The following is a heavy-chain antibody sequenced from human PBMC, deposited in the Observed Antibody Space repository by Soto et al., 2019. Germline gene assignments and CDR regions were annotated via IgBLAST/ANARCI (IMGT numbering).Heavy chain of an antibody. CDR2: INHSGST. V-gene: IGHV4-34*01. CDR1: GGSFSGYY. Sequence: ETLSLTCAVYGGSFSGYYWSWIRQPPGKGLEWIGEINHSGSTNYNPSLKSRVTISVDTSKNQFSLKLSSVTAADTAVYYCARGPTLGYCTNGVCYPFDPWGQGTLVTVSS. J-gene: IGHJ5*02. CDR3: ARGPTLGYCTNGVCYPFDP. D-gene: IGHD2-8*01.